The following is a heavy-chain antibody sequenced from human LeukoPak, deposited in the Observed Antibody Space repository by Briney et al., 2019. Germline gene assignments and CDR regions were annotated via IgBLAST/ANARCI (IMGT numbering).Heavy chain of an antibody. J-gene: IGHJ4*02. D-gene: IGHD3-10*01. V-gene: IGHV1-69*04. CDR1: GGTFSSYA. Sequence: WASVKVSCKASGGTFSSYAISWVRQAPGQGLEWLGRIIPILGIANYAQKFQGRVTITADKSTSTAYMELSSLRSEDTAVYYCARERRETYYYGSGSYPDYWGQGTLVTVSS. CDR2: IIPILGIA. CDR3: ARERRETYYYGSGSYPDY.